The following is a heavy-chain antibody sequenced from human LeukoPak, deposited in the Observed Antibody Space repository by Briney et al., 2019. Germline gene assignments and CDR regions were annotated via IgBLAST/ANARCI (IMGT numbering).Heavy chain of an antibody. CDR3: STDRLLYDSGGYMCQDGFDT. V-gene: IGHV3-48*02. Sequence: GGSLRHSCAACGFTFSRFSMNWVRQAPGKGLGWISYIGSSGNTIYYVHSVKGGLTISRDNAKNSLYLQMNSLRDAATAVYYCSTDRLLYDSGGYMCQDGFDTWGQGTMVTVSS. CDR1: GFTFSRFS. CDR2: IGSSGNTI. J-gene: IGHJ3*02. D-gene: IGHD3-22*01.